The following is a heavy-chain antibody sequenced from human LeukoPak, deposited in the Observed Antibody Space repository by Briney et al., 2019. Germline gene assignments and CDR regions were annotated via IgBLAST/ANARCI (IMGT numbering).Heavy chain of an antibody. J-gene: IGHJ6*03. Sequence: SETLSLTCTVSGGSISSRTYYWGWIRQPPGKGLEWIGTIYYSGTTYYNPSLKSRVTISLDTSKNQFSLKLSSVTAGDTAIYYCARDFSSSSTVYYYYYMDVWGKGTTVTVSS. D-gene: IGHD6-6*01. CDR3: ARDFSSSSTVYYYYYMDV. CDR2: IYYSGTT. V-gene: IGHV4-39*07. CDR1: GGSISSRTYY.